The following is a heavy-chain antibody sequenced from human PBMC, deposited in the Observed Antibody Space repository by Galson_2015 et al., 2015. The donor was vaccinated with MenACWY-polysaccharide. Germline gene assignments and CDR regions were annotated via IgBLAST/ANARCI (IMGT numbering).Heavy chain of an antibody. Sequence: SLRLSCAASGFTVGGLYMSWVRQAPGKGPEWVSIMYSGGFTEYEDSVKGRFTISRDISKNTVYLQMNSLKVEDTAVYYCARGAQRFFDYGGQGRLVTVSA. CDR3: ARGAQRFFDY. J-gene: IGHJ4*02. CDR2: MYSGGFT. V-gene: IGHV3-53*01. CDR1: GFTVGGLY.